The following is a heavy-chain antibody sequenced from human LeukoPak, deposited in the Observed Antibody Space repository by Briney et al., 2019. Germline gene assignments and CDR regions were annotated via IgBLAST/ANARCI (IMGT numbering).Heavy chain of an antibody. V-gene: IGHV1-2*02. CDR3: ALGYYDIEDYYFDY. CDR2: INPNSGGT. J-gene: IGHJ4*02. CDR1: GYTFTGYY. D-gene: IGHD3-9*01. Sequence: ASVKVSRKASGYTFTGYYMHWVRQAPGQGLEWMGWINPNSGGTNYAQKFQGRVTMTRDTSISTAYMELSRLRSDDTAVYYCALGYYDIEDYYFDYWGQGTLVTVSS.